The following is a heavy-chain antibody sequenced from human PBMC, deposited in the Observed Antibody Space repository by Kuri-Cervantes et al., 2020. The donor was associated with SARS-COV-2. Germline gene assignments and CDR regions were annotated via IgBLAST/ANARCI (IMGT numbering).Heavy chain of an antibody. J-gene: IGHJ4*02. CDR1: GVTLSTFG. CDR3: ARQGGRAIYFDY. CDR2: ISCDGNDK. D-gene: IGHD6-25*01. Sequence: GESLKISCTASGVTLSTFGMHWVRQATGKGLEWVAVISCDGNDKYYVDSVKGRFTISRDSSKNTLYLPMNSLRTEDTAVYYCARQGGRAIYFDYWGQGTLVTVSS. V-gene: IGHV3-30*03.